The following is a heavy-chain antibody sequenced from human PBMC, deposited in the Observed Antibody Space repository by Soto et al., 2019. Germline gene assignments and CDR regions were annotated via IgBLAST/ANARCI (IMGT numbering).Heavy chain of an antibody. D-gene: IGHD3-16*02. CDR2: IYYSGST. J-gene: IGHJ1*01. CDR1: GGSISSGGYY. CDR3: ARSKFGGVIPAPEYFQH. Sequence: ASETLSLTCTVSGGSISSGGYYWSWIRQHPGKGLEWIGYIYYSGSTYYNPSLKSRVTISVDTSKNQFSLKLSSVTAADTAVYYCARSKFGGVIPAPEYFQHWGQGTLVTVSS. V-gene: IGHV4-31*03.